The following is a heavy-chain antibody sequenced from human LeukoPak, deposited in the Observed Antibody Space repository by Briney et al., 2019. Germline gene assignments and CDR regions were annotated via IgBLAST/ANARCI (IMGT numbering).Heavy chain of an antibody. CDR3: AKGAYYHDRSGYYFLDY. CDR2: ISGSGDSI. J-gene: IGHJ4*02. Sequence: GGSLRLSCAASGFTFSSYAMSWVRQAPGKGLEWVSAISGSGDSIYYADFVKGRFTISSDNPKNTVSLQMSSLRAGDTAVYYCAKGAYYHDRSGYYFLDYWGQGTLVSVTS. V-gene: IGHV3-23*01. CDR1: GFTFSSYA. D-gene: IGHD3-22*01.